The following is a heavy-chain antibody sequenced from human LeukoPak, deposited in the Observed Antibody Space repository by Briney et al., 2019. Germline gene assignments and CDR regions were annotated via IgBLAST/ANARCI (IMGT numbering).Heavy chain of an antibody. CDR3: ARDPGYCSGGSCYRIIDY. J-gene: IGHJ4*02. CDR1: GYTFTSDY. CDR2: INPRGGST. V-gene: IGHV1-46*01. D-gene: IGHD2-15*01. Sequence: ASVKVSCKASGYTFTSDYIHWVRQAPGQGLEWMGIINPRGGSTSYAQKFQGRVTMTKDTSTSTVYMELSSLRSDDTAMYYCARDPGYCSGGSCYRIIDYWGQGTLVTVSS.